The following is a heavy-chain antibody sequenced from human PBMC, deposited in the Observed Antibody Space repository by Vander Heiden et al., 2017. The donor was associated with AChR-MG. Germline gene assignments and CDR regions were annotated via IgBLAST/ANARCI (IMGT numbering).Heavy chain of an antibody. V-gene: IGHV3-30-3*01. CDR1: GFTFGGYA. Sequence: QVQLVESGGGVVQPGRSLRLSCSASGFTFGGYARHWVRQAPGKGLEWVAVISYDGSNKYYADSVKGRFTISRDNSKNTLYLQMNSLRAEDTAVYYCARERGSYRGGTFDYWGQGTLVTVSS. CDR2: ISYDGSNK. CDR3: ARERGSYRGGTFDY. J-gene: IGHJ4*02. D-gene: IGHD1-26*01.